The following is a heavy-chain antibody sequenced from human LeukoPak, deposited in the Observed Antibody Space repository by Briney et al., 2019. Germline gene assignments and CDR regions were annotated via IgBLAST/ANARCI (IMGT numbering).Heavy chain of an antibody. CDR3: ATLSNKNAFDI. CDR1: GYKFTNYW. D-gene: IGHD2-8*01. CDR2: IYPGDSDT. J-gene: IGHJ3*02. Sequence: GESLKISCEGFGYKFTNYWLAWVRQMPGKGLEWMGIIYPGDSDTRYSPSFQGQVTISADKSISTAYLQWSSLKASDTAMYYCATLSNKNAFDIWGQGTMVTVSS. V-gene: IGHV5-51*01.